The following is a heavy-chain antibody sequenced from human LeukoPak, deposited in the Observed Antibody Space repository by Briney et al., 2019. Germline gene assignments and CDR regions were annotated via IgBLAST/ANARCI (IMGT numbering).Heavy chain of an antibody. CDR2: IKQDGSEK. CDR1: GFTVSSNY. J-gene: IGHJ4*02. D-gene: IGHD5-24*01. Sequence: GGSLRLSCATSGFTVSSNYMSWVRQAPGKGLEWVANIKQDGSEKYYVDSVKGRFTISRDNAKNSLYLQMNSLRAEDTAVYYCARDGDGYSYFDYWGQGTLVTVSS. CDR3: ARDGDGYSYFDY. V-gene: IGHV3-7*01.